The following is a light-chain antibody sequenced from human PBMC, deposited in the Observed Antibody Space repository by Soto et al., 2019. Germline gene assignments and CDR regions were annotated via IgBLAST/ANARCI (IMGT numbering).Light chain of an antibody. Sequence: EIVLTQSPGTLSLSPGERATLSCRASQSVSSNYFAWYQQKPGQAHRLLIYGASSRATGIPDRFSGSGSGTDFTLTISRLEPEDFAVYYCQQYGSSPRITFGQGTRLEIK. CDR2: GAS. V-gene: IGKV3-20*01. CDR1: QSVSSNY. CDR3: QQYGSSPRIT. J-gene: IGKJ5*01.